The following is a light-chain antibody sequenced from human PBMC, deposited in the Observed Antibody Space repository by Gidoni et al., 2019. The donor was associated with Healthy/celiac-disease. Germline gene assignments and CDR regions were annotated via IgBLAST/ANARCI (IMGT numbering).Light chain of an antibody. CDR2: GAS. J-gene: IGKJ2*01. CDR3: QQYGSSPPLT. Sequence: IVLTQSPCTLSLSPGERSPLSCRASQIVSSSYLAWYQQKPGQAPRLLIYGASSRATGIPDRFSGSGSGTDFTLTISRLEPEDFAVYYCQQYGSSPPLTFGQGTKLEIK. CDR1: QIVSSSY. V-gene: IGKV3-20*01.